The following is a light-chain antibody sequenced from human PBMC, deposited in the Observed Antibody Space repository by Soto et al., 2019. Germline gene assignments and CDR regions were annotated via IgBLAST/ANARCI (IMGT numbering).Light chain of an antibody. Sequence: QSALTQPASVSGSPGQSITISCTGTSTDVGGYNLVSWYQQHPGEAPKLMIYEGSKRPSGVSNRFSGSKSGNTASLTISGLQAEDEADYYCCSYAGTSTFVVFGGGTKLTVL. CDR1: STDVGGYNL. J-gene: IGLJ2*01. CDR3: CSYAGTSTFVV. CDR2: EGS. V-gene: IGLV2-23*03.